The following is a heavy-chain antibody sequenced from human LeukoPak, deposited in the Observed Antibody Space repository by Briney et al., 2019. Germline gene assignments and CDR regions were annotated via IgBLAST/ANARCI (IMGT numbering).Heavy chain of an antibody. CDR3: SRARPNAGGYYRRHSWFDP. Sequence: GASVKVSCKASGYTFTDHYMHWVRQAPGQGLEWMGRINPNSGGTNYAQKFQGRGTMTRDTSISTAYMEMRSPRSDDTAFYYSSRARPNAGGYYRRHSWFDPWGQGALVTVSS. J-gene: IGHJ5*02. D-gene: IGHD3-10*01. V-gene: IGHV1-2*06. CDR1: GYTFTDHY. CDR2: INPNSGGT.